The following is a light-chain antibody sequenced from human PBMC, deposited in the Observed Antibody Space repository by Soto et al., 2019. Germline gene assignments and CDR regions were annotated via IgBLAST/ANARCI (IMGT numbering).Light chain of an antibody. Sequence: QSALTQPASVSASPGQSISISCTGTTTDVGAFDYVSWYQQHPGKPPKLIIYEIFNRPSGVSHRFSGSKSGNSASLTISGLQAEDEADYYCSSYTTNNAHVFGGGTKVTVL. J-gene: IGLJ2*01. V-gene: IGLV2-14*01. CDR1: TTDVGAFDY. CDR3: SSYTTNNAHV. CDR2: EIF.